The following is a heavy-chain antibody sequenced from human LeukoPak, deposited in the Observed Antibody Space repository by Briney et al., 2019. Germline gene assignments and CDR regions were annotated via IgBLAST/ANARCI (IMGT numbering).Heavy chain of an antibody. D-gene: IGHD1-7*01. V-gene: IGHV4-61*02. CDR2: IYSSGST. CDR3: ARDLELRGD. CDR1: DGSISSGSYY. J-gene: IGHJ4*02. Sequence: SETLSLTCTVSDGSISSGSYYWSWIRQPAGKGLEWIGRIYSSGSTNYNPSLKGRVTISVDTSKNQFSLKLSSVTAADTAVYYCARDLELRGDWGQGTLVTVSS.